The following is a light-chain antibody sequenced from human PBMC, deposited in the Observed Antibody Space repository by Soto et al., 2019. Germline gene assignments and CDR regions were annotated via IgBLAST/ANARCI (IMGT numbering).Light chain of an antibody. CDR1: RPVSDK. J-gene: IGKJ5*01. CDR2: GAS. Sequence: EVVMTQSPANLSLSPGAGATLSCWASRPVSDKLAWYQQKPGQAPRLLIYGASARALGIPARFSGSGSGTEFSFTVTSLQSEDFAVYYCQQSSNWPRGITFGQGTRLEIK. CDR3: QQSSNWPRGIT. V-gene: IGKV3-15*01.